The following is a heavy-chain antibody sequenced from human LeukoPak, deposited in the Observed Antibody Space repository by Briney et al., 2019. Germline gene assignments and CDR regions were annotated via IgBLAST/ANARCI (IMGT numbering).Heavy chain of an antibody. V-gene: IGHV4-4*07. J-gene: IGHJ4*02. CDR1: GGSISGYY. CDR2: IYSNGDT. Sequence: SETLYLTCTVSGGSISGYYWSWIRQPAGQGLEWIGRIYSNGDTRYNPSLKSRVTMSVDTSKNQLSLKLGPVTAADTAVYYCARAAGAAGGQYFDYWGQGTLVTVYS. CDR3: ARAAGAAGGQYFDY. D-gene: IGHD6-13*01.